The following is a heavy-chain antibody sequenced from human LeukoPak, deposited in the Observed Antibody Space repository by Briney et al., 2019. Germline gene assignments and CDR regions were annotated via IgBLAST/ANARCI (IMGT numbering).Heavy chain of an antibody. CDR1: GFTFSSYW. V-gene: IGHV3-7*01. D-gene: IGHD1-26*01. CDR2: IKQDGSDK. CDR3: AKSGGSGSYYAFDY. J-gene: IGHJ4*02. Sequence: GGSLRLSCVASGFTFSSYWLSWVRQAPGKGLEWVANIKQDGSDKYYVDSVKGRFTISRDNAKNSLYLQMNSLRAEDTAVYYCAKSGGSGSYYAFDYWGQGTLVTVSS.